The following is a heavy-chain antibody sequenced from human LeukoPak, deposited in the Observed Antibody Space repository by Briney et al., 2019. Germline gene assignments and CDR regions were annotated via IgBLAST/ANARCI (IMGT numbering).Heavy chain of an antibody. CDR1: GFTFSRYA. J-gene: IGHJ4*02. D-gene: IGHD4-23*01. Sequence: PGGSLRLSCAAPGFTFSRYAMSWVRQAPGKGLEWVSAISGSGGSTYYADSVKGRFTISRDNSKNTLYLQMNSLRAEDTAVYYCAKDSHYGGNSGDYWGQGTLVTVSS. CDR3: AKDSHYGGNSGDY. V-gene: IGHV3-23*01. CDR2: ISGSGGST.